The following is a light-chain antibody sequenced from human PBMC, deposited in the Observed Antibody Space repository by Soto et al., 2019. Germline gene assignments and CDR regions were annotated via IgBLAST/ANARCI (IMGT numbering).Light chain of an antibody. Sequence: DIQMTQSPSSLSASVGDRVTITCRASQDISNHLAWFQQKPGKAPKSLISAASSLQSGVPSKFSGSGSGTDFTLTISSLQPEDFATYYCQQYNSYPVSFGGGNKVEIK. CDR1: QDISNH. CDR2: AAS. CDR3: QQYNSYPVS. J-gene: IGKJ4*01. V-gene: IGKV1-16*02.